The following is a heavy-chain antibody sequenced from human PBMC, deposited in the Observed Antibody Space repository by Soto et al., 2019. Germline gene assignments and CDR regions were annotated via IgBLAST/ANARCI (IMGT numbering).Heavy chain of an antibody. CDR1: GFTFSNAW. Sequence: EVQLVESGGGLVQPGGSLRLSCAASGFTFSNAWMNWVRQGPGKGLEWLGRIKSKVDGGTADYGAATKGRFNISRDDLKNMLYLQMNSLKPDDSAVYCCTTLSYLYYDGMDVWGQGTTVTVS. CDR3: TTLSYLYYDGMDV. V-gene: IGHV3-15*01. CDR2: IKSKVDGGTA. D-gene: IGHD2-2*01. J-gene: IGHJ6*02.